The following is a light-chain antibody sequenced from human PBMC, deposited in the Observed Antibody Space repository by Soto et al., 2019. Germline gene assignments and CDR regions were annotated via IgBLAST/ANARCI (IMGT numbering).Light chain of an antibody. CDR2: GAS. CDR3: QQYNNWPYT. CDR1: QSVSSN. J-gene: IGKJ2*01. Sequence: EIVMTQSPATLSVSPGERATLSCRASQSVSSNLAWYQQRPVQEPSPLIYGASTSDIGITPRFSGSGSGTDFTLTISSLQSEDFAVYYCQQYNNWPYTFGRGTKLEIK. V-gene: IGKV3-15*01.